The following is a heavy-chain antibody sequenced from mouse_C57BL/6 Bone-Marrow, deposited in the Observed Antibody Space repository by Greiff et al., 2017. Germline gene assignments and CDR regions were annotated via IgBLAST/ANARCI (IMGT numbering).Heavy chain of an antibody. V-gene: IGHV1-39*01. D-gene: IGHD2-3*01. CDR1: GYSFTDYN. Sequence: VHVKQSGPELVKPGASVKISCKASGYSFTDYNMNWVKQSNGKSLEWIGVINPNYGTTSYNQKFKGKATLTVDQSSSTAYMQLNSLTSEDSAVYYCAGWLLGKGYAMDDWGQGTSVTVYS. CDR3: AGWLLGKGYAMDD. J-gene: IGHJ4*01. CDR2: INPNYGTT.